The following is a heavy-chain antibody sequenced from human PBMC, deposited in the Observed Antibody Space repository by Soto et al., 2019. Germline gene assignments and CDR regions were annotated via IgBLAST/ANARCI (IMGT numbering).Heavy chain of an antibody. D-gene: IGHD3-10*01. Sequence: EVQLVESGGGLVQPGGSLRLSCAASGFTFSSYWIHWVRQAPGKGLVWVSRIKIDGSNTNYADSVRGRFTISRDNAKNSVYLEINSLRAEDRPLYCCARGVRGYYGFDVWGQGTMVAVSS. V-gene: IGHV3-74*01. J-gene: IGHJ3*01. CDR1: GFTFSSYW. CDR3: ARGVRGYYGFDV. CDR2: IKIDGSNT.